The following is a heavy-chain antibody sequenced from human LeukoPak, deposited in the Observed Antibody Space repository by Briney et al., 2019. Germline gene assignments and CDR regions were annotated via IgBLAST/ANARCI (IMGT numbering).Heavy chain of an antibody. D-gene: IGHD2-15*01. CDR1: GFTFSSYD. J-gene: IGHJ4*02. Sequence: TGGSLRLSCAASGFTFSSYDMHWVRQATGKGLEWVSAIGTAGDTYYPGSVQGRFTISRENAKNSLYLQMSSLRAGDTAVYYCARVGCSGGSCYIDYWGQGTLVTVSS. V-gene: IGHV3-13*01. CDR2: IGTAGDT. CDR3: ARVGCSGGSCYIDY.